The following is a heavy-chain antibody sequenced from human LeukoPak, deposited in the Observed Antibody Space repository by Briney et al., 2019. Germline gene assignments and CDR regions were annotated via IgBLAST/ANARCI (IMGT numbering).Heavy chain of an antibody. CDR2: IWYDGSSQ. CDR1: GFTFSNSG. CDR3: ARDRGWLQYIDY. Sequence: GRALRLSCEASGFTFSNSGMHWVRQAPGKGLEWVAVIWYDGSSQYYADSVKGRFTISRDNSKNTLYLQMNSLRAEDTAVYYCARDRGWLQYIDYWGQGTLVTVSS. V-gene: IGHV3-33*01. J-gene: IGHJ4*02. D-gene: IGHD5-24*01.